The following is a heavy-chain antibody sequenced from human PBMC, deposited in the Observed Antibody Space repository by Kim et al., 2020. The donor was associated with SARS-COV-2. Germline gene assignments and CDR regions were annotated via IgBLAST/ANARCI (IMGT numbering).Heavy chain of an antibody. D-gene: IGHD4-4*01. J-gene: IGHJ4*02. V-gene: IGHV3-53*01. CDR3: ARVTTKTAPFYDY. Sequence: ADSVPGRFTISRDNAKNALNLGMNSLRAEDTALYFCARVTTKTAPFYDYWGQGTLVTVSS.